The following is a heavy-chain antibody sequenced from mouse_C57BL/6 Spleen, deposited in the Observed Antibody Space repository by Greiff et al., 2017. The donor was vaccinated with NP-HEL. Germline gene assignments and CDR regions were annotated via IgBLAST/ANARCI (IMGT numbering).Heavy chain of an antibody. CDR3: ARQKDYGRYYAMDY. D-gene: IGHD1-1*01. V-gene: IGHV1-22*01. J-gene: IGHJ4*01. Sequence: EVQLQQSGPELVKPGASVKMSCKASGYTFTDYNMHWVKQSHGKSLEWIGYINPNNGGTSYNQKFKGKATLTVNKSSSTAYMELRSLTSEDSAVYYCARQKDYGRYYAMDYWGQGTSVTVSS. CDR1: GYTFTDYN. CDR2: INPNNGGT.